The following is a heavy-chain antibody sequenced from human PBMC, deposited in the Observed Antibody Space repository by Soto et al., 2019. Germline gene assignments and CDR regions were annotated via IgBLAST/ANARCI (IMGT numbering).Heavy chain of an antibody. J-gene: IGHJ4*02. CDR1: GFTFSSYG. CDR2: IWYDVSNK. CDR3: ARDRVLGGGQQLVRPAY. Sequence: QVQLVESGGGVVQPGRSLRLSCAASGFTFSSYGMHWVRQAPGTGLEWVAVIWYDVSNKYYADSVKGRFTSSRDNSKNTLYLQMNRLRAEDTAVYYCARDRVLGGGQQLVRPAYWGQGTLVTVSS. D-gene: IGHD6-13*01. V-gene: IGHV3-33*01.